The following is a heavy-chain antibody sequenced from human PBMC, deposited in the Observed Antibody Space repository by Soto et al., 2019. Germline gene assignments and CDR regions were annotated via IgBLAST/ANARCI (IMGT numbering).Heavy chain of an antibody. J-gene: IGHJ4*02. D-gene: IGHD3-3*01. CDR1: GGSISSGGHY. CDR2: IYYSGST. V-gene: IGHV4-31*03. Sequence: QVQLQESGTGLVKSSQTLSLTCTVSGGSISSGGHYWSWIRQHPGKGLEWIGYIYYSGSTYYNPSLKSRITISVDTSKNQFSLKLSSVTAAATAVYYCVRGIGGYFHYWGQGSLVTVSS. CDR3: VRGIGGYFHY.